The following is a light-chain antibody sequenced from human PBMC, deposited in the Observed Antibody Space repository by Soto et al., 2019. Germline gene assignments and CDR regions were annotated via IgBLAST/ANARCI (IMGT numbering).Light chain of an antibody. CDR1: QSLSNSY. CDR2: DTS. V-gene: IGKV3-20*01. Sequence: EILLTQSPGTLSLSPVERATLSCRASQSLSNSYFAWYQQKPGQAPRLLIYDTSSRASGVPARYSAIGSGTDFTLTISSLQPEDFAIYYCQQYYTTDITFGQGTRLEIK. CDR3: QQYYTTDIT. J-gene: IGKJ5*01.